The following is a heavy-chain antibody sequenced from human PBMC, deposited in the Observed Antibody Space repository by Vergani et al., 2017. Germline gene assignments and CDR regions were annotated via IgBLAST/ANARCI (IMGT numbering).Heavy chain of an antibody. D-gene: IGHD4-17*01. CDR3: ARHGAPTDDDYGDYAKHPYYYYYYYMDV. CDR2: ISPGDADT. J-gene: IGHJ6*03. CDR1: GYSITNYW. V-gene: IGHV5-51*01. Sequence: EVQLVQSGAEVKKPGESLKISCKGSGYSITNYWIGWVRQMPGKGLEWMGIISPGDADTRYSPSFQGQVTISADKSISTAYLQWSSLKASDTAMYYCARHGAPTDDDYGDYAKHPYYYYYYYMDVWGKGTTVTVSS.